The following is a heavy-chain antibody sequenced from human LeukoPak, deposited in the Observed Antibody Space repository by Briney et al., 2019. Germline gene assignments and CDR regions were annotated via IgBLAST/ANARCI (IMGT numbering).Heavy chain of an antibody. J-gene: IGHJ5*01. Sequence: GESLKISCKGSGYTFTSYWIGWVRQMPGKGLEWMGIIYPGDSETRYSPSFQGQVTISADESITTAYLQWSSLKASDTAMYYCARGYCSSTRCYKGFDCWGQGTLVTVSS. CDR2: IYPGDSET. CDR1: GYTFTSYW. D-gene: IGHD2-2*02. CDR3: ARGYCSSTRCYKGFDC. V-gene: IGHV5-51*01.